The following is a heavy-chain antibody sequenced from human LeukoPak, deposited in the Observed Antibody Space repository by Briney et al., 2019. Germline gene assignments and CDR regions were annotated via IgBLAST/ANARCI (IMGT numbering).Heavy chain of an antibody. Sequence: SVKLSGKASGYTFTLYYMHWVRKSPGQGLGWKRWINPNSGGTNYAHKFQDRVTMTRATSISTAYMELSRLRCDDMAVYYCAGGAFMIVVVGADAEYFQHWGQGTLVTVSS. V-gene: IGHV1-2*07. CDR3: AGGAFMIVVVGADAEYFQH. J-gene: IGHJ1*01. CDR2: INPNSGGT. D-gene: IGHD3-22*01. CDR1: GYTFTLYY.